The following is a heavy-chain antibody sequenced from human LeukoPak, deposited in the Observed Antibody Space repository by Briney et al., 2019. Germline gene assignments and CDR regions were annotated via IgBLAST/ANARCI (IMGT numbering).Heavy chain of an antibody. CDR2: IGTAGDT. D-gene: IGHD1-26*01. Sequence: PGGSLRLSCAASGFTFSSYDMHWVRQGTGKGLEWVPGIGTAGDTYYPDSVKGRLTISRENAKNCLYLQMNSLRAGDTAVYYCARGVSGSYPAIDYWGQGTLVTVSS. CDR1: GFTFSSYD. V-gene: IGHV3-13*01. J-gene: IGHJ4*02. CDR3: ARGVSGSYPAIDY.